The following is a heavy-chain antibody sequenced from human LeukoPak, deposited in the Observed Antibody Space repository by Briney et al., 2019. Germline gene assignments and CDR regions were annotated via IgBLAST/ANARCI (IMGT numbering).Heavy chain of an antibody. CDR2: IKGDGSST. J-gene: IGHJ4*02. CDR3: AKGAYCGGDCYTRIFDY. Sequence: GGSLRLSCAASGFTFSSNWMHWVRQAPGKGLVWVSRIKGDGSSTSYADSVKGRFTISRDNSKNTLYLQMNSLRAEDTAVYYCAKGAYCGGDCYTRIFDYWGQGTLVTVSS. CDR1: GFTFSSNW. D-gene: IGHD2-21*02. V-gene: IGHV3-74*01.